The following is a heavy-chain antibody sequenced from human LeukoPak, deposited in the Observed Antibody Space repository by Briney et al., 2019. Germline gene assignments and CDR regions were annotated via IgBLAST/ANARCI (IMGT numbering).Heavy chain of an antibody. Sequence: GASVKVSCKASGYTFDVYYIHWVRQAPGQGLEWMGIFNPSGGNTNYAQRFQGRVTLTRDTSTTTVYMDLSGLRPDDTAAYYCARGRTVTNDFDLWGRGTLLTVSS. D-gene: IGHD4-17*01. CDR3: ARGRTVTNDFDL. J-gene: IGHJ2*01. CDR2: FNPSGGNT. CDR1: GYTFDVYY. V-gene: IGHV1-46*02.